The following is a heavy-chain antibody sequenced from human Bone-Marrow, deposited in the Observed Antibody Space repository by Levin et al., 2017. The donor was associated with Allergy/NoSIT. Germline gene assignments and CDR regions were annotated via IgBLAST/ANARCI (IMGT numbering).Heavy chain of an antibody. CDR2: ISGGSGAT. CDR1: GFTVSNYA. V-gene: IGHV3-23*01. CDR3: EGSWT. D-gene: IGHD3/OR15-3a*01. Sequence: ASVKVSCAASGFTVSNYAMSWVRQSPGEGLEWVSGISGGSGATHYADFVRGRFTISRDSSKNTLSLEMNDLRAEDTAVYHCEGSWTWGQGTRVTVSS. J-gene: IGHJ4*02.